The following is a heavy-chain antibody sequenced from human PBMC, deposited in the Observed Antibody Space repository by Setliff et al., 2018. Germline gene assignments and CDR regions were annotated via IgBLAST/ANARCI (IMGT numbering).Heavy chain of an antibody. Sequence: SETLSLTCTVSGYSISSGHYWGWIRQPPGKGLEWIGSIYYSGITYYNPSLKSRVTISVDASKNQFSLELSSVTAADTAVYYCARDRQYCTSLSCLNSYFYYYAMDFWGQGTTVTVSS. V-gene: IGHV4-38-2*02. CDR2: IYYSGIT. D-gene: IGHD2-8*01. J-gene: IGHJ6*02. CDR3: ARDRQYCTSLSCLNSYFYYYAMDF. CDR1: GYSISSGHY.